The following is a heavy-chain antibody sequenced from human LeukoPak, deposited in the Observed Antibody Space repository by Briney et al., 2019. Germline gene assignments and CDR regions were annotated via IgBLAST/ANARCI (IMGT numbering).Heavy chain of an antibody. J-gene: IGHJ4*02. Sequence: GGSLRLSCAASGFTFSDYYMSWIRQAPGKGLEWISYISSSSSYTNYADSVEGRFTISRDNAKNSLYLQMNSLRAEDTAVYYCARDTKRFQKYYFDYWGQGTLVTVSS. V-gene: IGHV3-11*06. CDR1: GFTFSDYY. D-gene: IGHD3-3*01. CDR3: ARDTKRFQKYYFDY. CDR2: ISSSSSYT.